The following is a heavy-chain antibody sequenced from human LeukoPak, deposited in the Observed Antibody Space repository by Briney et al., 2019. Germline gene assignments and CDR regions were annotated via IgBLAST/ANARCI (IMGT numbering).Heavy chain of an antibody. J-gene: IGHJ4*02. V-gene: IGHV4-59*01. CDR1: GGSISSYY. CDR2: INYSGST. CDR3: ASGLGSGWSGV. Sequence: PSETLSLTCTVSGGSISSYYWSWIRQPPGKGLEWIGYINYSGSTNYNPSLKSRVTISVDTSKNQFSLKLSSVTAADTAVYYCASGLGSGWSGVWGQGTLVTVSS. D-gene: IGHD6-19*01.